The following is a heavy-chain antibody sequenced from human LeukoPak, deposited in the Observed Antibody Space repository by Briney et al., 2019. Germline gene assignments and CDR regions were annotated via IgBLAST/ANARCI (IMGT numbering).Heavy chain of an antibody. D-gene: IGHD2-2*01. Sequence: SETLSLTCAVSGYSIGSGYYWGWIRQPPGKGLEWTGSIFYSGSTYYNPSLKSRVTISVDTSKNQFSLKLSSVTASDTAVYYCARLGYCDSSSCYLHYHYYMDVWGKGTTVTVSS. V-gene: IGHV4-38-2*01. CDR3: ARLGYCDSSSCYLHYHYYMDV. J-gene: IGHJ6*03. CDR2: IFYSGST. CDR1: GYSIGSGYY.